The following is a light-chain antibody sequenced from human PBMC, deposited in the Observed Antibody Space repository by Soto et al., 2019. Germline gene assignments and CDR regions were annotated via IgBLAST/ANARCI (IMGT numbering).Light chain of an antibody. Sequence: DIVLTQSPATLSLSPGERATLSCRASQSVSSYLAWYQQKPGQAPRLLIYDASNRATGIPVRFSGSGSGADFILTISSLEPEDFAVYYCQQRNNWVTFGGGTKVEIK. CDR3: QQRNNWVT. CDR2: DAS. J-gene: IGKJ4*01. CDR1: QSVSSY. V-gene: IGKV3-11*01.